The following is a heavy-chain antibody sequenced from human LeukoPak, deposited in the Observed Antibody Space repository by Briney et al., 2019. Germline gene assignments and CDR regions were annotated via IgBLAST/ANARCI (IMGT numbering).Heavy chain of an antibody. J-gene: IGHJ4*02. CDR2: IYYSGST. Sequence: SETLSLTCTVSGGSISSSTYYWGWIRQPPGKGLEWIESIYYSGSTYYNPSLKSRVTISVDTSKNQFSLKLSSVTAADTAVYYCASNSFDYYGSGSYSVDYWGQGTLVTVSS. CDR3: ASNSFDYYGSGSYSVDY. V-gene: IGHV4-39*01. CDR1: GGSISSSTYY. D-gene: IGHD3-10*01.